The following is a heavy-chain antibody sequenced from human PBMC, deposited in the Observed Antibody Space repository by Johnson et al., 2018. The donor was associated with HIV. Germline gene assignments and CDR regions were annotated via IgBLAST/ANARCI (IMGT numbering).Heavy chain of an antibody. CDR2: IKSKTDGGTT. CDR3: ARCYYDSGGYADAFDI. J-gene: IGHJ3*02. Sequence: EQLVESGGGLVKPGGSLRLSCAASGFTFSNAWMSWVRQAPGKGLEWVGRIKSKTDGGTTDYAAPVKGRFTISRDDSKNSLYLQMNSLKTEDAAVYYCARCYYDSGGYADAFDIWGQGTMVTVSS. CDR1: GFTFSNAW. D-gene: IGHD3-22*01. V-gene: IGHV3-15*01.